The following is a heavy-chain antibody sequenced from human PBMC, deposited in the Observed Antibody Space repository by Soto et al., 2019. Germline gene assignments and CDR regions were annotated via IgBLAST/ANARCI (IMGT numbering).Heavy chain of an antibody. CDR3: ARGGRRMTTGTFDY. CDR1: GGSFSGYY. Sequence: QVQLQQWGAGLLKPSETLSLTCAVYGGSFSGYYWSWIRQTPGKGLEWIGEINHSGSTNYIPSLESRVTISVDTSKNQFSLELSSVTAADTAVYYCARGGRRMTTGTFDYWGQGTLVTVSS. D-gene: IGHD4-17*01. V-gene: IGHV4-34*01. CDR2: INHSGST. J-gene: IGHJ4*02.